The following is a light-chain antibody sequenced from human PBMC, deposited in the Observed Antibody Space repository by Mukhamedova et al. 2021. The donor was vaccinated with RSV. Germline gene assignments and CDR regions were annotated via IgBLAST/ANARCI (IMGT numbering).Light chain of an antibody. J-gene: IGKJ1*01. Sequence: WYQRRVHGRAPNLLIYAASTLHTGVPSRFSGSGSGTDFSLTIAGLEPEDSATYYCQHSYGSPWTFGQGTRVEVK. CDR2: AAS. V-gene: IGKV1-39*01. CDR3: QHSYGSPWT.